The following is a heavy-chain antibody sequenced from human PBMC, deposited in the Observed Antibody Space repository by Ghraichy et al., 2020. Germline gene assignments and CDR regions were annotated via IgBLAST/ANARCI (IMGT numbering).Heavy chain of an antibody. CDR1: GGSISSGGYY. V-gene: IGHV4-31*03. D-gene: IGHD2-15*01. J-gene: IGHJ4*02. Sequence: SETLSLTCTVSGGSISSGGYYWSWIRQHPGKGLEWIGYIYYSGSTYYNPSLKSRVTISVDTSKNQFSLKLSSVTAADTAVYYCARERRERSGGSYYFDYWGQGTLVTVSS. CDR3: ARERRERSGGSYYFDY. CDR2: IYYSGST.